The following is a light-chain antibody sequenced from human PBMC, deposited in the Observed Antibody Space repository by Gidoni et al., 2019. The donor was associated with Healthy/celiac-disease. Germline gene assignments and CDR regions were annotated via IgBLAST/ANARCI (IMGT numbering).Light chain of an antibody. Sequence: DIQLTQSPSFLSASVGDRVTITCWASQGISSDLARYQQKPGKAPKLLIYAASTLQSGVPSRFSGSGSGTDFTLTISSLQPEDFATYYCQHLNSYPPTFXGXTKVESK. CDR3: QHLNSYPPT. V-gene: IGKV1-9*01. CDR1: QGISSD. CDR2: AAS. J-gene: IGKJ4*01.